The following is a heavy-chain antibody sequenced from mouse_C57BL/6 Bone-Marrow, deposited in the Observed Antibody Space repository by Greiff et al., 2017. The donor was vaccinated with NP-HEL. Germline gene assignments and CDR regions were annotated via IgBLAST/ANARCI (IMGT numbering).Heavy chain of an antibody. CDR2: IWSGGST. CDR3: ASHELGRFAY. J-gene: IGHJ3*01. D-gene: IGHD4-1*01. V-gene: IGHV2-2*01. CDR1: GFSLTSYG. Sequence: QVQLQQSGPGLVQPSQSLSITCTVSGFSLTSYGVHWVRQSPGKGLEWLGVIWSGGSTDYNAAFISRLSISKDNSKNHVFFKMNDLQADDTAIYYCASHELGRFAYWGQGTLVTVSA.